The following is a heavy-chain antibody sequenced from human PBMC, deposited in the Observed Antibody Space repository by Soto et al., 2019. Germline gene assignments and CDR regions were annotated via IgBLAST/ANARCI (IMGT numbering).Heavy chain of an antibody. CDR3: ARDRHYENHTFYYLKYYFDY. D-gene: IGHD3-22*01. J-gene: IGHJ4*02. Sequence: EVQLLESGGGLVQPGGSLRLSCAASGFTFSSSAISWVRQAPGKGLEWVSAVSANGQGIYYADSVRGRFTISRDNSKNTVFLHMDSLSAEDTAVYYCARDRHYENHTFYYLKYYFDYWGQGTLVTVSS. CDR1: GFTFSSSA. V-gene: IGHV3-23*01. CDR2: VSANGQGI.